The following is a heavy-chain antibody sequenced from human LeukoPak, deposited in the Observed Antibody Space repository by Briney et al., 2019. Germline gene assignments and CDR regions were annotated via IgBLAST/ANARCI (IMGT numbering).Heavy chain of an antibody. V-gene: IGHV3-21*01. D-gene: IGHD6-6*01. J-gene: IGHJ4*02. Sequence: GGSLRLSCAASGFTFSSYSMNWVRQAPGKGPEWVSSISSSSSYIYYADSVKGRFTISRDNAKNSLYLQMNSLRAEDTAVYYCARDSSPPSHPFDYWGQGTLVTVSS. CDR1: GFTFSSYS. CDR2: ISSSSSYI. CDR3: ARDSSPPSHPFDY.